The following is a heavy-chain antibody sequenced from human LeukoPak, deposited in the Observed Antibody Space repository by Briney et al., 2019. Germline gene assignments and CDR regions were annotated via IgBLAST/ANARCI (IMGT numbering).Heavy chain of an antibody. CDR3: ARWAGYYGSGGYLPADY. CDR1: GGSISSSSYY. Sequence: SETLSLTCTVSGGSISSSSYYWGWIRQPPGKGLEWIGSIYYSGSTYYNPSLKSRVTISVDTSKNQFSLKLSSVTAADTAVYYCARWAGYYGSGGYLPADYWGQGTLVPVSS. V-gene: IGHV4-39*01. J-gene: IGHJ4*02. CDR2: IYYSGST. D-gene: IGHD3-10*01.